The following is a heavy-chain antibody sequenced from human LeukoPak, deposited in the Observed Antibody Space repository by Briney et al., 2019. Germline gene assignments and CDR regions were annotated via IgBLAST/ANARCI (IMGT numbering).Heavy chain of an antibody. CDR1: GGSFSGYY. J-gene: IGHJ4*02. V-gene: IGHV4-34*01. Sequence: SETLSLTCAVYGGSFSGYYWSWIRQPPGKGLEWIGEINHSGSTNYNPSLKSRVTISVDTSKNQFSLKLSSVTAADTAVYYCASVPGDTAMTATDYWGQGTLVTVSS. D-gene: IGHD5-18*01. CDR3: ASVPGDTAMTATDY. CDR2: INHSGST.